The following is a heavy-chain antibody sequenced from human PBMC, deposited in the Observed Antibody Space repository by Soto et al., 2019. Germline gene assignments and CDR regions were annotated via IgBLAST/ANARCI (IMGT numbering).Heavy chain of an antibody. CDR1: GGSFSGYY. J-gene: IGHJ6*02. CDR3: ARGSYQTYYYYYGMDV. CDR2: INHSGST. Sequence: QSQTLSLTCAVYGGSFSGYYWSWIRQPPGKGLEWIGEINHSGSTNYNPSLKSRVTISVDTSKNQFSLKLSSVTAADTAVYYCARGSYQTYYYYYGMDVWGQGTTVTVSS. D-gene: IGHD1-26*01. V-gene: IGHV4-34*01.